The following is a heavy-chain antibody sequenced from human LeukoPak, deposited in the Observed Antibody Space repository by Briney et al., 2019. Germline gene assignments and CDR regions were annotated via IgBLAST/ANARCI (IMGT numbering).Heavy chain of an antibody. Sequence: PGGSLRLSCAASGFMFSDYSMNWVRQAPGKGLEWVSYIGSDGSAIYYADSVKGRFTIARDNSENSLHLQMNSLRAEDAAVYYCARGRQGGYMDVWGKGPTVTVFS. CDR2: IGSDGSAI. V-gene: IGHV3-48*04. CDR1: GFMFSDYS. CDR3: ARGRQGGYMDV. J-gene: IGHJ6*03. D-gene: IGHD3-16*01.